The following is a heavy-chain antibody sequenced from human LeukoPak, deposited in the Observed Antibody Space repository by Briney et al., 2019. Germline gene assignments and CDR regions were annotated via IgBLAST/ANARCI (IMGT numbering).Heavy chain of an antibody. CDR1: GYSFNSYW. D-gene: IGHD6-19*01. J-gene: IGHJ4*02. CDR3: ARHGRGWYHDFDY. V-gene: IGHV5-51*01. Sequence: GESLKISCKGPGYSFNSYWIGWVRQMPGKGLEGMGIIYPGDSDTRYSPSFQGQVTISADKSISTAYLQWSSLKASDTAMYYCARHGRGWYHDFDYWGQGTLVTVSS. CDR2: IYPGDSDT.